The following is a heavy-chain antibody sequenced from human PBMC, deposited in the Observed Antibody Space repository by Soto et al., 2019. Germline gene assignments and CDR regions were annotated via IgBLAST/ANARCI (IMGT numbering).Heavy chain of an antibody. V-gene: IGHV4-59*08. CDR2: IYYSGST. J-gene: IGHJ5*02. D-gene: IGHD2-8*01. Sequence: QVQLQESGPGLVKPSETLSLTCTVSGGSISSYYWSWIRQPPGKGLEWIGYIYYSGSTNYNPSLKSRVTISVDTSKNQFSLKLSSVTAADTAVYYCVRLKYGWFDPWGQGTLITVSS. CDR1: GGSISSYY. CDR3: VRLKYGWFDP.